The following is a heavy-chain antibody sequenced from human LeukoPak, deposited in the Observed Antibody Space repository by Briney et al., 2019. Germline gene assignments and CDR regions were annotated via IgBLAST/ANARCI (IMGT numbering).Heavy chain of an antibody. D-gene: IGHD2-15*01. CDR2: IYYSGST. CDR3: ARGYCSGGTCYRSYFQH. J-gene: IGHJ1*01. CDR1: GGSVSSGNYY. V-gene: IGHV4-61*01. Sequence: SETLYHTCTVSGGSVSSGNYYWSWIRQPPGKGLEWIGYIYYSGSTNYSPSLKSRVTISIDTSKNQFSLKLSSVTAADTAVYYCARGYCSGGTCYRSYFQHWGQGALVTVSS.